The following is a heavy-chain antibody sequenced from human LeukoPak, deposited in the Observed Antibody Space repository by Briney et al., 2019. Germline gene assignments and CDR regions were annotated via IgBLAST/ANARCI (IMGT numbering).Heavy chain of an antibody. D-gene: IGHD3-10*01. CDR1: GFTFSRYA. V-gene: IGHV3-64*04. CDR3: ARGAYYSIN. J-gene: IGHJ4*02. Sequence: GGSLRLSCSASGFTFSRYAMHWVRQAPGKGLEYVSAISSNGGSTYYADSVKGRFTISRDNSKNTLYLQLNSLRVEDTAVYYCARGAYYSINWGQGTLVTVSS. CDR2: ISSNGGST.